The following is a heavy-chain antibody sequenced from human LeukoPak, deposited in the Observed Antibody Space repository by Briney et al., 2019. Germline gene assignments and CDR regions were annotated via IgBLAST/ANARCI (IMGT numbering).Heavy chain of an antibody. Sequence: GASVTVSCKASGGTFSSYAISWVRQAPGQGLEWMGGIIPIFGTANYAQKFQGRVTITADESTSTAYMELSSLRSEDTAVYYCARDGGGITMVRGPFDYWGQGTLVTVSS. J-gene: IGHJ4*02. CDR1: GGTFSSYA. CDR3: ARDGGGITMVRGPFDY. D-gene: IGHD3-10*01. V-gene: IGHV1-69*01. CDR2: IIPIFGTA.